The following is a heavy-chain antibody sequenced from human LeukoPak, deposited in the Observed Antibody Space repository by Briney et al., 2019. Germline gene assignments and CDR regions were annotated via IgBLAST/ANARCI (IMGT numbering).Heavy chain of an antibody. J-gene: IGHJ6*02. CDR1: GFTFSDYY. D-gene: IGHD3-3*01. CDR2: ISSSGSTI. CDR3: AREEVTIFGVVTIDYYGMDV. V-gene: IGHV3-11*01. Sequence: GGSLRLSCAASGFTFSDYYMSWIRQAPGKGLEWVSYISSSGSTIYYADSVKGRFTISRDNAKNSLYLQMNSLRAEDTAVYYCAREEVTIFGVVTIDYYGMDVWGQGTTVTVSS.